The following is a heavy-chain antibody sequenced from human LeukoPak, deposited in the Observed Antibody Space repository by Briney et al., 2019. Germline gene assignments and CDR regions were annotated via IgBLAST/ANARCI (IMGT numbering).Heavy chain of an antibody. CDR1: GGSISSSSYY. J-gene: IGHJ4*02. Sequence: KPSETLSLTCTVSGGSISSSSYYWGWIRQPPGKGLEWIGYIYHSGSTNYNPSPKSRVTISIDTSKSQFSLKLTSVIAADTAVYYCARVSSGEKIDYWGQGTVATVSS. D-gene: IGHD3-10*01. V-gene: IGHV4-61*05. CDR2: IYHSGST. CDR3: ARVSSGEKIDY.